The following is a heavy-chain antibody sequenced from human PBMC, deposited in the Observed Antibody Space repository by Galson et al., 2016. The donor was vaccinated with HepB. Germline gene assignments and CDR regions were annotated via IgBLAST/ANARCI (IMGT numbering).Heavy chain of an antibody. Sequence: SVKISCKASGYSFTTYGITWVRQAPGQGLEWMGWISVYNGDTKYAEKLQGRVTMTTDTSTGTAYMELKNLTSDDTAVYYCARASWEFATNFDYWGQGTLVTGSS. V-gene: IGHV1-18*01. CDR2: ISVYNGDT. J-gene: IGHJ4*02. CDR1: GYSFTTYG. CDR3: ARASWEFATNFDY. D-gene: IGHD1-26*01.